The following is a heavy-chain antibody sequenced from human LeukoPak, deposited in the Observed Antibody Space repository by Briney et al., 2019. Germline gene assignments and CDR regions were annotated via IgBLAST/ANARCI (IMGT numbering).Heavy chain of an antibody. D-gene: IGHD3-3*01. V-gene: IGHV4-38-2*01. J-gene: IGHJ6*03. Sequence: PSETLSLTCAVPGYSISIGYYWGWIRPPPGKGLEWIGSIYHSGSTYYNPSLRRRDTISVDTSKNQFCLKLSSVTAADTAVYYCARRKRFLEGYPTGGYYMDVWGKGTTVTVSS. CDR2: IYHSGST. CDR3: ARRKRFLEGYPTGGYYMDV. CDR1: GYSISIGYY.